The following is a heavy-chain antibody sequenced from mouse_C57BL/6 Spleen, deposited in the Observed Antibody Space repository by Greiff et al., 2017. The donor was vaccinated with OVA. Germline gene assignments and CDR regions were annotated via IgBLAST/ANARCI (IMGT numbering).Heavy chain of an antibody. V-gene: IGHV1-61*01. CDR3: ALGRRFAY. Sequence: VQLQQPWAELVRPGSSVKLSCKASGYTFTSYWMDWVKQRPGQGLEWIGNIYPSDSETHYNQKFKDKATLTVDKSSSTAYMQLSSLTSEDSAVYYCALGRRFAYWGQGTLVTVSA. CDR1: GYTFTSYW. D-gene: IGHD4-1*01. CDR2: IYPSDSET. J-gene: IGHJ3*01.